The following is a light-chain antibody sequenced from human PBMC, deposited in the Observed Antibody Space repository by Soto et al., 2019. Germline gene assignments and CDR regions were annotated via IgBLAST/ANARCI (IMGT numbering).Light chain of an antibody. CDR2: DAS. V-gene: IGKV1-33*01. Sequence: DIQMTQSPSSLSASVGDRVTITCQASQDISDYLNWYQQKPGNAPKVLIHDASKLEAGVPPRFSGSGSGTNFTLTISSLQPEDFASYHCQQYNSLVSFGGGTKVE. CDR3: QQYNSLVS. J-gene: IGKJ4*01. CDR1: QDISDY.